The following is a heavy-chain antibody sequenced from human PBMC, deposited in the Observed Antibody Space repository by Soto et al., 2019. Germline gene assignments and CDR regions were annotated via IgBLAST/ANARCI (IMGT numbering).Heavy chain of an antibody. Sequence: PGGSLRLSCAASGFNVGAFAVNWVRQAPGKGLEWVSGISVSDAFIYYADSVRGWFSISRDASENILYLQMNSLRVDDTALYYCTRETVAGITGLDYWGQGTLVTVSS. CDR3: TRETVAGITGLDY. CDR2: ISVSDAFI. CDR1: GFNVGAFA. D-gene: IGHD1-20*01. J-gene: IGHJ4*02. V-gene: IGHV3-23*01.